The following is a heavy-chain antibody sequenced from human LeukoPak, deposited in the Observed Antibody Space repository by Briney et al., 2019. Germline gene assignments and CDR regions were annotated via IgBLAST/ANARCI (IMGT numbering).Heavy chain of an antibody. CDR3: AKAVGSGSYRHSDC. D-gene: IGHD3-10*01. V-gene: IGHV3-23*01. Sequence: GGSLSLSCAASGFTFSRYAMTWVRQVPGKGLEWVSFISGSADTTYYAESVKGRFTISRDNSKNTLYLHMNSLTADDPAVYFCAKAVGSGSYRHSDCWGQGTLVTVSS. J-gene: IGHJ4*02. CDR1: GFTFSRYA. CDR2: ISGSADTT.